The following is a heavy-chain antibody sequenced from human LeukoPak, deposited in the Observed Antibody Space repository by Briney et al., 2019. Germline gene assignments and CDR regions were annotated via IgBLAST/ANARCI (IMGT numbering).Heavy chain of an antibody. CDR1: GGSFTGYY. V-gene: IGHV4-34*01. D-gene: IGHD3-10*01. Sequence: SETPSLTCAVYGGSFTGYYWSWIRQPPGKGLEWIGEINHSGSTNFNPSLKSRVTFSVDTSKNQFSLKLSSVTAADTAVYYCARGRYYYGSGSYSSAPRYFDYWGQGTLVTVSS. J-gene: IGHJ4*02. CDR3: ARGRYYYGSGSYSSAPRYFDY. CDR2: INHSGST.